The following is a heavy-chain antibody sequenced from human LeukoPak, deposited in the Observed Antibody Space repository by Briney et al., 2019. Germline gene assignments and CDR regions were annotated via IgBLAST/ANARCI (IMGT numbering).Heavy chain of an antibody. V-gene: IGHV4-59*01. D-gene: IGHD6-6*01. Sequence: SETLSLTCVVSGGSISGDYWGWIRQPPGRGLGWIGYVYYSGSTNYNPSFKSRITISVDTSRNQFSLQLSAVPAADTAVYYCARDCQLVRRGMDVWGQGTTVTVSS. CDR2: VYYSGST. CDR1: GGSISGDY. J-gene: IGHJ6*02. CDR3: ARDCQLVRRGMDV.